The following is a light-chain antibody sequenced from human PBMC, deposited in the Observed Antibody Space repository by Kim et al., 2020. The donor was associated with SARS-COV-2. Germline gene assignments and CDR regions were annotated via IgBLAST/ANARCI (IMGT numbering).Light chain of an antibody. CDR3: SSYTSSTTNYV. CDR1: SSDVGGYTY. Sequence: QSALTQPVSVSGSPGQSITISCTGTSSDVGGYTYVSWYQQHPGKVPKLMIYDVSNRPSGVPNRFSASKSGNTASLTISGLQAEDEADYYCSSYTSSTTNYVFGTGTKVTVL. J-gene: IGLJ1*01. CDR2: DVS. V-gene: IGLV2-14*03.